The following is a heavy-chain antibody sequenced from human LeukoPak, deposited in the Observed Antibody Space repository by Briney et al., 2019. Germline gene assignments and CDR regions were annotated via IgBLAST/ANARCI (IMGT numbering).Heavy chain of an antibody. CDR1: GFTFTSYA. J-gene: IGHJ4*02. Sequence: GGSLRLSCAASGFTFTSYAMSWVRQAPGKGLEWVAVIWHDGGNKYYIDSVKGRFTISRDNSKNTVYLQMNSLRSEDTAVYYCSNAFDYWGQGTLVTVSS. CDR2: IWHDGGNK. CDR3: SNAFDY. V-gene: IGHV3-33*08. D-gene: IGHD4-11*01.